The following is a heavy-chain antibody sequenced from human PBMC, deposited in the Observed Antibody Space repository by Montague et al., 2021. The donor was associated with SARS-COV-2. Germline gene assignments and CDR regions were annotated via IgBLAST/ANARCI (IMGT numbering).Heavy chain of an antibody. CDR1: GGSISSGSYY. D-gene: IGHD6-13*01. J-gene: IGHJ5*02. V-gene: IGHV4-61*02. Sequence: TLSLTCTVSGGSISSGSYYWSWIRQPAGRGMEWIGRIYASGSTKYNPSLKSRVTISVDTYKNQFSLKVSSVTAADTAVYYCASDLSSSWSYWFDPWGQGTLVTVSS. CDR3: ASDLSSSWSYWFDP. CDR2: IYASGST.